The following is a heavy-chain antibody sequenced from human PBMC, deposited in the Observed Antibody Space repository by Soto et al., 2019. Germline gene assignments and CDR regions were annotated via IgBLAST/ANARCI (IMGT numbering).Heavy chain of an antibody. D-gene: IGHD3-10*01. Sequence: EVQLVESGGGLVKPGGSLRLSCAASGFTFSSYSMNWVRQAPGKGLEWVSSISSSSSYIYYADSVKGRFTISRDNAKNSLYVQMNSLRAEDTAVYYCARLGYGSGTDWFDPWGQGTLVTVSS. CDR3: ARLGYGSGTDWFDP. CDR2: ISSSSSYI. V-gene: IGHV3-21*01. J-gene: IGHJ5*02. CDR1: GFTFSSYS.